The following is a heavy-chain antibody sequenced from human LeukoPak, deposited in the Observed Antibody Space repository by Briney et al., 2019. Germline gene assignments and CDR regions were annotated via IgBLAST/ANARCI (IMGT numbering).Heavy chain of an antibody. J-gene: IGHJ6*03. V-gene: IGHV3-74*01. CDR1: GFTFSSYW. CDR2: INTDGSST. CDR3: ARVGPGGDFWSGYHDYYYYYMDV. Sequence: GGSLRLSCAASGFTFSSYWMHWVRQAPGKGLVWVSRINTDGSSTSYADSVKGRFTISRDNAKNTLYLQMNSLRAEDTAVYYCARVGPGGDFWSGYHDYYYYYMDVWGKGTTVTVSS. D-gene: IGHD3-3*01.